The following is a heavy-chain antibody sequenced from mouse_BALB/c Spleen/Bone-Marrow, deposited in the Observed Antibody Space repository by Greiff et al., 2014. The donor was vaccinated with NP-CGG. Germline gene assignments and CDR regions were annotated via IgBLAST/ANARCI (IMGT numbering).Heavy chain of an antibody. D-gene: IGHD2-1*01. CDR2: IDPANGNT. CDR1: GFNIKDTY. V-gene: IGHV14-3*02. Sequence: VQLKESGAELVKPGASVKSSCTASGFNIKDTYMHWVKQRPEQGLEWIGRIDPANGNTKYVPTFQGKATITADTSSNTAYLQLSNLTSEDTAVYYCASSGNYEGGAMDYWGQGISVTVSS. CDR3: ASSGNYEGGAMDY. J-gene: IGHJ4*01.